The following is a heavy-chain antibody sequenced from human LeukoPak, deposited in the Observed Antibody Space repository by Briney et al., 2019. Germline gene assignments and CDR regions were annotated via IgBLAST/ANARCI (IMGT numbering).Heavy chain of an antibody. Sequence: SETLSLTCTVSGGSISSYYWSWIRQPPGKGLEWIGYIYYSGSTNYNPSLKSRVTISVDTSKNQFSLKPSSVTAADTAVYYCARHSSSWYNFDLWGRGTLVTVSS. CDR1: GGSISSYY. D-gene: IGHD6-13*01. CDR2: IYYSGST. CDR3: ARHSSSWYNFDL. J-gene: IGHJ2*01. V-gene: IGHV4-59*08.